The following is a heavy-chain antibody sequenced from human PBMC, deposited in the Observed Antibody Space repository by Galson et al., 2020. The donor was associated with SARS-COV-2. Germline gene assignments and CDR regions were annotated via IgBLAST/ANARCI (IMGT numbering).Heavy chain of an antibody. V-gene: IGHV3-43D*03. Sequence: GESLKISCAASGFTFDDYSMHWVRQAPGKGLEWVSLISWDGGSTSYADSVEGRFTISRDNSKNSLYLQMNSLRPDDAGLYYCAKDEGDSSGPDYWGHGTLVTVSS. D-gene: IGHD2-15*01. CDR1: GFTFDDYS. CDR2: ISWDGGST. J-gene: IGHJ4*01. CDR3: AKDEGDSSGPDY.